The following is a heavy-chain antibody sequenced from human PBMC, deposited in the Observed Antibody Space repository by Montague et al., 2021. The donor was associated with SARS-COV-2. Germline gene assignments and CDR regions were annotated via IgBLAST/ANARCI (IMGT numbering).Heavy chain of an antibody. CDR1: GGSIRSYY. V-gene: IGHV4-59*01. CDR3: ARAQNICFIVNRVNYFDL. CDR2: VHYTGST. D-gene: IGHD2-15*01. Sequence: SETLSLTCEVSGGSIRSYYWSWIRQSPGKGLEWIGYVHYTGSTKYNPSLKTRVTLSLDTPKNHFSLRLNSVTAADTAVYYCARAQNICFIVNRVNYFDLWGLGALVSVSS. J-gene: IGHJ4*02.